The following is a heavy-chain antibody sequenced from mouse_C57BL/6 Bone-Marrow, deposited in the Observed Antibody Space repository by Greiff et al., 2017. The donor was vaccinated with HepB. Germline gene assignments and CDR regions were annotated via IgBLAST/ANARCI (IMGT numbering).Heavy chain of an antibody. V-gene: IGHV2-2*01. CDR1: GFSLTSYG. CDR2: IWSGGST. Sequence: VQLKESGPGLVQPSQSLSITCTVSGFSLTSYGVHWVRQSPGKGLEWLGVIWSGGSTDYNAAFISRLSISKDNSKSQVFFKMNSLQADDTAIYYCARFYYYGSSYDYAMDYWGQGTSVTVSS. CDR3: ARFYYYGSSYDYAMDY. D-gene: IGHD1-1*01. J-gene: IGHJ4*01.